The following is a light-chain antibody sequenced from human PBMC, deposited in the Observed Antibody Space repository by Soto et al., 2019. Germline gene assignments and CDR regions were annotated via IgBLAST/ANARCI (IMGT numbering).Light chain of an antibody. V-gene: IGKV3-15*01. CDR1: QGIGDT. Sequence: VMRQSPVPLSVSIGEAATPSFMASQGIGDTLAWYQHKPGQAPRLLIYDASSWAAGVPTRFSGSRSGAEFTLTISSLQSEDFAIYYCQPYNNWPRTFGGGTKVDNK. CDR2: DAS. J-gene: IGKJ4*01. CDR3: QPYNNWPRT.